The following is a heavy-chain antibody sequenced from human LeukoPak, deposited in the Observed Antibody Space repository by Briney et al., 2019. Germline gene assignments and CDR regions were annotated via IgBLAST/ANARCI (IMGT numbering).Heavy chain of an antibody. CDR2: IYSGGST. D-gene: IGHD3-3*02. J-gene: IGHJ6*02. CDR3: ARDRIFGPYYYGMDV. CDR1: GFTFTNFA. Sequence: PGGSLRHSCAASGFTFTNFAMHWVRQAPGKGLEWVSVIYSGGSTYYADSVKGRFTISRDNSKNTLYLQMNSLRAEDTAVYYCARDRIFGPYYYGMDVWGQGTTVTVSS. V-gene: IGHV3-66*01.